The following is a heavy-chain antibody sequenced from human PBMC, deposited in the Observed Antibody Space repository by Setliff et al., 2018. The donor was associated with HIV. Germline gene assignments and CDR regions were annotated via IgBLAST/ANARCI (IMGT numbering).Heavy chain of an antibody. V-gene: IGHV4-61*05. CDR1: GGSISSGSHY. Sequence: SETLSLTCTVSGGSISSGSHYWGWIRQPPGKGLEWIGYIYYSGSTNYNPSLKSRVTISVDTSKNQFPLRLTSVTAADTAVYYCARNTRAGDFDYWGQGTLVTVSS. J-gene: IGHJ4*02. D-gene: IGHD3-10*01. CDR3: ARNTRAGDFDY. CDR2: IYYSGST.